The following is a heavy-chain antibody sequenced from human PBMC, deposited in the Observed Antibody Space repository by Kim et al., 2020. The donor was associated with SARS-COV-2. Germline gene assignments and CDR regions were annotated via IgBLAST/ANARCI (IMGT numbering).Heavy chain of an antibody. CDR2: ISYDGSNK. CDR3: AKDGYYDILTGLREGYFQH. Sequence: GGSLRLSCAASGFTFSSYGMHWVRQAPGKGLEWVAVISYDGSNKYYADSVKGRFTISRDNSKNTLYLQMNSLRAEDTAVYYCAKDGYYDILTGLREGYFQHWGQGTLVTVSS. J-gene: IGHJ1*01. CDR1: GFTFSSYG. D-gene: IGHD3-9*01. V-gene: IGHV3-30*18.